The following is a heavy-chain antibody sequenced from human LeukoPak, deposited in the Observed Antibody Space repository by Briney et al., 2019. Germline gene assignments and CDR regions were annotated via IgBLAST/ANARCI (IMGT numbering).Heavy chain of an antibody. CDR1: GFTFSSYG. CDR3: AKDISLLRVVPAAIDY. D-gene: IGHD2-2*01. Sequence: GGSLRLSCAASGFTFSSYGMHWFRQAPGKGLEWVAFIRYDGSNKYYADSVKGRFTISRDNSKNTLYLQMNSLRAEDTAVYYCAKDISLLRVVPAAIDYWGQGTLVTVSS. J-gene: IGHJ4*02. V-gene: IGHV3-30*02. CDR2: IRYDGSNK.